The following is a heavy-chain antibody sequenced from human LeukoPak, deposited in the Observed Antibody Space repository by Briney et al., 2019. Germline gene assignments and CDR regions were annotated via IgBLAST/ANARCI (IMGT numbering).Heavy chain of an antibody. J-gene: IGHJ4*02. CDR3: ARHYYNTGGYCN. V-gene: IGHV4-59*08. CDR1: GGSISSYY. D-gene: IGHD3-22*01. CDR2: VYYSGST. Sequence: SETLSLTCTVSGGSISSYYWSWIRQPPGKGLEWIGYVYYSGSTNYNPSLKSRVTISVDTSKNQFSLKLSSVTAADTAVYYCARHYYNTGGYCNWGLGTLVTVSS.